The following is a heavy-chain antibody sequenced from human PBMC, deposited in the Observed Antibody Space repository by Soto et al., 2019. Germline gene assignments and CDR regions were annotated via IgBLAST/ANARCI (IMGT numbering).Heavy chain of an antibody. Sequence: QVQLQESGPGLVKPSQTLSLTCTVSGGSISSGYYYWSWIRQPPGKGLEWIGYIYSSGKTYYNPSLKSRLTMSVDTSKNQFSLKLSSVTAADTAVYYRARDEGYYYGSGWGQGTLVTVSS. CDR2: IYSSGKT. J-gene: IGHJ4*02. D-gene: IGHD3-10*01. CDR3: ARDEGYYYGSG. CDR1: GGSISSGYYY. V-gene: IGHV4-30-4*01.